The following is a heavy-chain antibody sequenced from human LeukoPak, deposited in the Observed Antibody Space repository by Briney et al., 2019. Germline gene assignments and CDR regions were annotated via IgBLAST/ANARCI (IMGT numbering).Heavy chain of an antibody. Sequence: GSLRLSCAASGFTFSDYTMNWVRQAPGKGLEWVSAIRGGDTYYANSVKGRFTISRDISRNTLYLQINSLRAEDTAVYYCARDRSIPYDAFDIWGQGTMVTVFS. V-gene: IGHV3-23*01. D-gene: IGHD2-2*02. CDR2: IRGGDT. CDR3: ARDRSIPYDAFDI. CDR1: GFTFSDYT. J-gene: IGHJ3*02.